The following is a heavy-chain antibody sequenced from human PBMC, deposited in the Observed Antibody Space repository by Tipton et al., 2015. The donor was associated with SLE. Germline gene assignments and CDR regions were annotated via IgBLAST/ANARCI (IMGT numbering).Heavy chain of an antibody. Sequence: SLRLSCAASGFSISDYYMNCIRQAPGKGLEWVSYISSNGKTIYYGDYVQGRFTISRDNAKNSLFLQMNSLRAGDTAVYYCAGSSGDGGYVGYIGTWGQGTLVTVSS. CDR1: GFSISDYY. CDR3: AGSSGDGGYVGYIGT. J-gene: IGHJ5*02. CDR2: ISSNGKTI. V-gene: IGHV3-11*04. D-gene: IGHD6-19*01.